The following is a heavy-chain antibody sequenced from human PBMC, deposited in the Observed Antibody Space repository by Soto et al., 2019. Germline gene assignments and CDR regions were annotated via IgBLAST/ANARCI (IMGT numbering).Heavy chain of an antibody. CDR2: MNPNSGNT. CDR3: ARRTGLQLFRYYYYCYGMDV. Sequence: GASVQVSCKASGYTFTSYDINWVRQATGQGLVWMGWMNPNSGNTGYAQKFQGRVTMTRNTSISTAYMELSSLRSEDTAVYYCARRTGLQLFRYYYYCYGMDVWGQGTTVTVSS. V-gene: IGHV1-8*01. CDR1: GYTFTSYD. D-gene: IGHD2-21*02. J-gene: IGHJ6*02.